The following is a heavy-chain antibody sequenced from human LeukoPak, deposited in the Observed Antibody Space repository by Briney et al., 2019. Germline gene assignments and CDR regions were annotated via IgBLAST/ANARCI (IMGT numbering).Heavy chain of an antibody. Sequence: SETLSLTCTVSGGSISSGGYYWSWIRQHPGKGLEWIGYIYYSGSTYYNPSLKSRVTISVDTSKNQFSLKLSSVTAADTAVYYCARGNIEYQLPRWKLGFDPWGQGTLVTVSS. V-gene: IGHV4-31*03. D-gene: IGHD2-2*01. J-gene: IGHJ5*02. CDR1: GGSISSGGYY. CDR3: ARGNIEYQLPRWKLGFDP. CDR2: IYYSGST.